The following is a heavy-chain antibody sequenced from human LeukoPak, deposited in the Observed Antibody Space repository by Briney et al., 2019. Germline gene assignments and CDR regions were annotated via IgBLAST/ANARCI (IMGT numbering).Heavy chain of an antibody. D-gene: IGHD5-18*01. CDR2: IYYSGSN. CDR3: AREGDTASPVGAFDI. CDR1: GGSISSSSYY. J-gene: IGHJ3*02. V-gene: IGHV4-39*02. Sequence: SETLSLTCTVSGGSISSSSYYWGWIRQPPGKGLEWLGCIYYSGSNYYNPSLKGRITISIATYKNQFSLKLSSVTAADAAVYYCAREGDTASPVGAFDIWGQGTMVTVSS.